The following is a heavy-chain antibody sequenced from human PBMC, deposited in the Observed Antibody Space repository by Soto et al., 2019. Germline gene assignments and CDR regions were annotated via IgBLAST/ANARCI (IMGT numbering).Heavy chain of an antibody. CDR1: GFTFSSYG. D-gene: IGHD5-12*01. Sequence: QPGGSLRLSCAASGFTFSSYGMHWVRQAPGKGLEWVAVISYDGSNKYYADSVKGRFTISRDNSKNTLYLQMNSLRAEDTAVYYVWSRDGYNFDYWGQGTLVTVSS. CDR3: WSRDGYNFDY. CDR2: ISYDGSNK. V-gene: IGHV3-30*03. J-gene: IGHJ4*02.